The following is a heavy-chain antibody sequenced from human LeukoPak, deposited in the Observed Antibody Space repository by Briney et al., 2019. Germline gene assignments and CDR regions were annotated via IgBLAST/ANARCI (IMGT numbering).Heavy chain of an antibody. Sequence: GRSLRLSCAASGFTFSSYAMHWVRQAPGKGLEWVAVISYDGSNKYYADSVKGRFTISRDNSKNTLYLQMNSLRAEDTAVYYCARDQDTAMEPHFDYWGQGTLVTVSS. V-gene: IGHV3-30-3*01. D-gene: IGHD5-18*01. CDR2: ISYDGSNK. CDR1: GFTFSSYA. CDR3: ARDQDTAMEPHFDY. J-gene: IGHJ4*02.